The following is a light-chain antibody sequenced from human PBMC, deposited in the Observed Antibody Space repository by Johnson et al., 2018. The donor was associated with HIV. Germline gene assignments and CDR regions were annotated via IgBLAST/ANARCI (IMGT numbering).Light chain of an antibody. J-gene: IGLJ1*01. V-gene: IGLV1-51*02. CDR1: SSNIGNNY. CDR2: ENN. CDR3: GTWASSLNVFV. Sequence: QSVLTQPPSVSAAPGQKVTISCSGSSSNIGNNYVSWYQQLPGTAPKLLIYENNKRPSGNHARFSGPKSGTAATTGITGIQTGDEAGFYCGTWASSLNVFVCGTGTKFTVL.